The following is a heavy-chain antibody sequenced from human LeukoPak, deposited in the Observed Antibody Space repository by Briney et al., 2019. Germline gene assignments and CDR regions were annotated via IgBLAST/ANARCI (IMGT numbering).Heavy chain of an antibody. V-gene: IGHV3-9*01. CDR1: GFTFDNYA. CDR2: ISWNSGYI. D-gene: IGHD6-19*01. Sequence: PGGSLRLSCAASGFTFDNYAMHWVRQAPGKGLEWLSTISWNSGYIGYADSVKGRFTISRDNAKKSLDLQMNSIRAEDTAFYYCAKVRGTYSSGYFFDYWGQGTLVTVSS. J-gene: IGHJ4*02. CDR3: AKVRGTYSSGYFFDY.